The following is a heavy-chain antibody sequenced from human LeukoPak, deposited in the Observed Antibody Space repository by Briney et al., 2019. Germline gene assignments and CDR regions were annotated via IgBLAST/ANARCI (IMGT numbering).Heavy chain of an antibody. Sequence: SETLSLTCTVSGGSISSYYWSWIRQPPGKGLEWIGEINHSGSTNYNPSLKSRVTISVGTSKNQFSLKLSSVTAADTAVYYCARPLRDVWGKGTTVTISS. CDR1: GGSISSYY. CDR2: INHSGST. CDR3: ARPLRDV. J-gene: IGHJ6*04. V-gene: IGHV4-34*01.